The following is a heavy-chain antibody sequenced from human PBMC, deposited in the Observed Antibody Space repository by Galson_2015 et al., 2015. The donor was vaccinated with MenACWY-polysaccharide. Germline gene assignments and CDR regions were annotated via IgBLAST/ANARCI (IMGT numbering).Heavy chain of an antibody. Sequence: SVKVSCKASGYTFSTYGISWVRQAPGQGLEWMGRISCYNGNTDYAQKFQGRVTMTTETSTSTVYMEVRSLRSDDTAVYYCARGGDYGHPYGMDVWGQGTTVTVSS. J-gene: IGHJ6*02. CDR1: GYTFSTYG. D-gene: IGHD4-17*01. CDR3: ARGGDYGHPYGMDV. CDR2: ISCYNGNT. V-gene: IGHV1-18*01.